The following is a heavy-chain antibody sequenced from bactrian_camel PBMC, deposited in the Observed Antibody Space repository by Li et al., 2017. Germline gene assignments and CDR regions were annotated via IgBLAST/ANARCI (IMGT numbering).Heavy chain of an antibody. V-gene: IGHV3S25*01. D-gene: IGHD6*01. CDR1: EYTHSTNC. Sequence: QLVESGGGSVQAGGSLKLSCEFSEYTHSTNCMTWFREAPGMVREGVAASYQGGARTYYIDSVKGRFTISQDNAENTVYLQMNSLEPEDTAMYYCAAVRTYASRCTVLAAGYNGWGQGTQVTVS. CDR2: SYQGGART. CDR3: AAVRTYASRCTVLAAGYNG. J-gene: IGHJ4*01.